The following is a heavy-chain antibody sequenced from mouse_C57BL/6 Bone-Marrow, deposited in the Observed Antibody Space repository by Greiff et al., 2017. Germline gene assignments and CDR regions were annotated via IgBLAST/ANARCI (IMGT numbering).Heavy chain of an antibody. CDR1: GYTFTSYW. J-gene: IGHJ2*01. CDR2: IDPSDSYT. Sequence: VQLQQPGAELVMPGASVKLSCKASGYTFTSYWMHWVKQRPGHGLEWIGEIDPSDSYTNYNQQFKGKYTLTVDKSSSTAYMQLSSLTSEDSAFYYCARSVRRYFDYWGQGTTRPVAS. V-gene: IGHV1-69*01. CDR3: ARSVRRYFDY.